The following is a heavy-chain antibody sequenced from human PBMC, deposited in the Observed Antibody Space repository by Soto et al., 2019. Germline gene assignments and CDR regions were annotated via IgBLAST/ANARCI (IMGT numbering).Heavy chain of an antibody. D-gene: IGHD3-22*01. CDR2: ISGRGGVT. V-gene: IGHV3-23*01. Sequence: EVQLLESGGGLVQPGGSLRLTCVGSGFTVRNQDMRWVRQAPGKGLEWVSGISGRGGVTYYADSVKGRFTISRDNSKNTLYLQMHNLRANDTAVYYCAKDRQFRSYYESAGHYNDWGQGTLVTVSS. J-gene: IGHJ4*02. CDR1: GFTVRNQD. CDR3: AKDRQFRSYYESAGHYND.